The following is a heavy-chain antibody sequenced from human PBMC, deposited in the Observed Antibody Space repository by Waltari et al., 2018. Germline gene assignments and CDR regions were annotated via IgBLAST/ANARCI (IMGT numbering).Heavy chain of an antibody. CDR2: TYYRSKWYN. Sequence: QVQLQQSGPGLVKPSQTLSLTCSIPGDSVSSNSAAWNWIRQSPSRGLEWLGRTYYRSKWYNDYAVSVKSRITINPDTSKNQFSLQLNSVTPEDTAVYYCARAVIDEHRASYYFDYWGQGTLVTVSS. CDR3: ARAVIDEHRASYYFDY. D-gene: IGHD2-21*01. CDR1: GDSVSSNSAA. J-gene: IGHJ4*02. V-gene: IGHV6-1*01.